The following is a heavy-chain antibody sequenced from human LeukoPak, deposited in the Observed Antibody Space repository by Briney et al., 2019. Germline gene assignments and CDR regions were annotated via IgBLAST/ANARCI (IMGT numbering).Heavy chain of an antibody. J-gene: IGHJ6*02. CDR1: GASITTYY. CDR2: IYDTGST. V-gene: IGHV4-59*01. D-gene: IGHD3-16*01. Sequence: PSETLSLTCTVSGASITTYYWTWIRQPPGKGLECIGYIYDTGSTNYNPSLKSRVTISVDTSKNRFSLKLSSVTAADTAVYYCAGVWLGDYNYYGTDIWGQGTTVTVSS. CDR3: AGVWLGDYNYYGTDI.